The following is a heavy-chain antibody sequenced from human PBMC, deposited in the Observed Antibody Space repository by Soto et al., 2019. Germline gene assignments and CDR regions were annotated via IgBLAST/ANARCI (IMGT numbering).Heavy chain of an antibody. CDR2: IYYSGST. D-gene: IGHD2-15*01. J-gene: IGHJ6*02. V-gene: IGHV4-39*01. Sequence: SETLSLTCTVSGGSVDRGDYYWGWIRQPPGKGLEWVGSIYYSGSTYYNPSLKSRVTISVDTSKNQCSLKLSSVTAADTAVYYCARKGGGYYYGYYGMDVWGQGTTGTVS. CDR1: GGSVDRGDYY. CDR3: ARKGGGYYYGYYGMDV.